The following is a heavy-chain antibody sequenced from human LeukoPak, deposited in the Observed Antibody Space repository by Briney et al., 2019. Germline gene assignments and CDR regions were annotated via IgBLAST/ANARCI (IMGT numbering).Heavy chain of an antibody. V-gene: IGHV4-34*01. CDR3: ARGRGYYDSSGYYYRPLFDY. Sequence: SETLSLTCAVYGGSFSGYYGSWIRQPPGKGLEWIGEINHSGSTNYNPSLKSRVTISVDTSKNQFSLKLSSVTAADTAVYYCARGRGYYDSSGYYYRPLFDYWGQGTLVTVSS. J-gene: IGHJ4*02. CDR2: INHSGST. D-gene: IGHD3-22*01. CDR1: GGSFSGYY.